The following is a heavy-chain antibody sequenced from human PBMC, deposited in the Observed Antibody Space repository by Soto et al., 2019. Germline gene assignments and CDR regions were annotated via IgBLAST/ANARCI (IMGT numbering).Heavy chain of an antibody. Sequence: PSETLSLTCTVSGGSISSYYWSWIRQPPGKGLEWIGYIYYSGSTNYNPSLKSRVTISVDTSKNQFSLKLSSVTAADTATYYCVRGTPTPGLDIWGRGTTVTVSS. V-gene: IGHV4-59*01. D-gene: IGHD1-1*01. J-gene: IGHJ6*02. CDR2: IYYSGST. CDR1: GGSISSYY. CDR3: VRGTPTPGLDI.